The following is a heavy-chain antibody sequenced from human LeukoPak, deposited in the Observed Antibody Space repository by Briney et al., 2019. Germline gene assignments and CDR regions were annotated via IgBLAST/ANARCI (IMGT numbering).Heavy chain of an antibody. V-gene: IGHV3-23*01. Sequence: PGGSLRLSCAASGFTFSSYAMSWVRQAPGKGLEWVSAISGSGGSTYYADSVKGRFTISRDNSKNTLYLQMNSLRAEDTAVYYCAKDLRLGELSSIFDYWGQGTLVTVSS. CDR2: ISGSGGST. D-gene: IGHD3-16*02. J-gene: IGHJ4*02. CDR1: GFTFSSYA. CDR3: AKDLRLGELSSIFDY.